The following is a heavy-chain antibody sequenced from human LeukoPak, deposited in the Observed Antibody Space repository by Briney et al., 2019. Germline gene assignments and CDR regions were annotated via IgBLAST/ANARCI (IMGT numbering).Heavy chain of an antibody. J-gene: IGHJ4*02. V-gene: IGHV1-69*04. CDR2: IIPILGIA. D-gene: IGHD3-22*01. CDR1: GGTFSSYA. Sequence: ASVKVSCKASGGTFSSYAISRVRQAPGQGLEWMGRIIPILGIANYAQKFQGRVTITTDKSTSTAYMELSSLRSEDTAVYYCARDQHDSSGYYPFDYWGQGTLVTVSS. CDR3: ARDQHDSSGYYPFDY.